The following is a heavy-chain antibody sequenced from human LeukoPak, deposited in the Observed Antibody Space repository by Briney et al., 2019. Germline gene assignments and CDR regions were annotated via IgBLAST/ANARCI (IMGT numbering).Heavy chain of an antibody. J-gene: IGHJ4*02. V-gene: IGHV3-53*01. CDR1: GFTFSSYW. D-gene: IGHD3-22*01. Sequence: PGGSLRLSCAASGFTFSSYWMHWVRQAPGKGLEWVSVISSGGNTYYADSVKGRFTISRDISKNTLYLQMNGLRAEDTAVYYCAREVRGYYFDYWGQGTLVTVSS. CDR3: AREVRGYYFDY. CDR2: ISSGGNT.